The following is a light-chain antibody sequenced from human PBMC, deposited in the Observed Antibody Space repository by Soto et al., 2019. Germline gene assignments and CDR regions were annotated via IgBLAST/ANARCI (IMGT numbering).Light chain of an antibody. J-gene: IGKJ1*01. CDR3: QQYNSYSQT. CDR2: KAS. Sequence: DLQMTQSPSTLSASVGDGVTITCRASQSISSWLAWYQQKPGKAPKLLIYKASSLESGVPSRFSGSGSGTEFTLTISSLQPDDFATYYCQQYNSYSQTFGQGTKVEIK. CDR1: QSISSW. V-gene: IGKV1-5*03.